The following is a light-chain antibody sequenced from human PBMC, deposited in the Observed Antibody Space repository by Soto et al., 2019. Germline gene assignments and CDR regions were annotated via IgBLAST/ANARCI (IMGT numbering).Light chain of an antibody. Sequence: QSALTQPASMSGSPGQSITISCTGTSRDVGGYNYVSWYQQQSGKAPKLMIHEVSNRPSGVSNRFSGSKSGNTASLTISGLQAEDEADYYCSSYTSSRAYVFGIGTKLTVL. CDR1: SRDVGGYNY. CDR2: EVS. CDR3: SSYTSSRAYV. J-gene: IGLJ1*01. V-gene: IGLV2-14*01.